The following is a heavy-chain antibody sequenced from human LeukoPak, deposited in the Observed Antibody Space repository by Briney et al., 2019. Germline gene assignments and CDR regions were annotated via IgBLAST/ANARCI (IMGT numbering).Heavy chain of an antibody. D-gene: IGHD2-21*02. J-gene: IGHJ3*02. CDR3: ARAYCGGDCPTGHNDAFDI. CDR1: GGSISSGGYS. CDR2: IYHSGST. V-gene: IGHV4-30-2*01. Sequence: PSETLSLTCAVSGGSISSGGYSWRWLRQPPGGGLGWIVYIYHSGSTYYNPSLKSRVTISVDRSKNQFSLKLSSVTAADTAVYYCARAYCGGDCPTGHNDAFDIWGQGTMVTVSS.